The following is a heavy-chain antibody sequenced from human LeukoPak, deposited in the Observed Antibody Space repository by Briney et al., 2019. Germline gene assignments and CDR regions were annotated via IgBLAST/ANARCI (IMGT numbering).Heavy chain of an antibody. Sequence: PSETLSLTCTVSGVSIISSNYYWGWFRQPPGKSLEWIASVFYTGSTRHNPSLKGRVTIPIDTSKNEFSLNLSSVTAEDTAVYYCARRLGSSAGGTLKHYFDYWGQGTLVTVSS. V-gene: IGHV4-39*01. CDR3: ARRLGSSAGGTLKHYFDY. CDR1: GVSIISSNYY. D-gene: IGHD6-13*01. CDR2: VFYTGST. J-gene: IGHJ4*02.